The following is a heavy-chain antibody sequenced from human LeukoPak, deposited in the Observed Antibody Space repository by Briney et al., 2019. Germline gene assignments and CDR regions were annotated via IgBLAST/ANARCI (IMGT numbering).Heavy chain of an antibody. CDR2: ISYDGTKK. CDR3: ARGRSRGVRFDY. CDR1: GFTFSNYA. V-gene: IGHV3-30*04. J-gene: IGHJ4*02. D-gene: IGHD3-10*01. Sequence: GGSLRLSCAASGFTFSNYAIHWVRQAPGKGLEWVAVISYDGTKKYYADSVKGRLTISRDNSNNTLYLQMNSLRAEDTAVYYCARGRSRGVRFDYWGQGTLVTVSS.